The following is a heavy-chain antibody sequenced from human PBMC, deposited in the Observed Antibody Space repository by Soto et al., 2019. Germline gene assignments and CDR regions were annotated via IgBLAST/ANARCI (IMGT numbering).Heavy chain of an antibody. Sequence: QVQLEQSGAEVKKPGSSVKVSCKASGGTFSSYAISWVRQAPGQGLEWMGGIIPIFGTANYAQKFQGRVTITADESTSTAYMELSSLRSEDTAVYYCARATELGYCSGGSCYETYYYYGMDVWGQGTTVTVSS. J-gene: IGHJ6*02. V-gene: IGHV1-69*12. D-gene: IGHD2-15*01. CDR2: IIPIFGTA. CDR1: GGTFSSYA. CDR3: ARATELGYCSGGSCYETYYYYGMDV.